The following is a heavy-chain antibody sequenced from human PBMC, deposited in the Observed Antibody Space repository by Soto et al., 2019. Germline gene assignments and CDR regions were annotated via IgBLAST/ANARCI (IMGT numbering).Heavy chain of an antibody. Sequence: SETLSLTCTVSGGSISDFYWSWIRQPPGKGLEWIGYIFYSGSTNYNPSLKSRVTISVDTSKNQFSLNLRSMSPADTAVYYCARVGGLAARTFDYWGPGTLVTVSS. D-gene: IGHD6-6*01. CDR2: IFYSGST. CDR3: ARVGGLAARTFDY. CDR1: GGSISDFY. J-gene: IGHJ4*02. V-gene: IGHV4-59*01.